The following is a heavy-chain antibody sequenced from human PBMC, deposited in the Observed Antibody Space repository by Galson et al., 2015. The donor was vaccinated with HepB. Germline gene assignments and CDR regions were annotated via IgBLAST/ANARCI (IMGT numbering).Heavy chain of an antibody. CDR2: ISGSGDST. CDR1: GFIFSSYA. J-gene: IGHJ3*02. CDR3: ARDWTTTWSDAFDI. D-gene: IGHD4-17*01. Sequence: SLRLSCAASGFIFSSYAMSWVRQAPGKGLEWVSGISGSGDSTFYADSVHGRFTISRDNSQNTLFLPVNSLRAADTAIYYCARDWTTTWSDAFDIWGQGTMVTVSS. V-gene: IGHV3-23*01.